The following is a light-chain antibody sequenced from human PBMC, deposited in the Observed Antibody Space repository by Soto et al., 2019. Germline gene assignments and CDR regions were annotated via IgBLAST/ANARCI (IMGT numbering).Light chain of an antibody. CDR1: SSDVGFYNF. Sequence: QSALTQPPSASGSPGQSLTISCTGTSSDVGFYNFVSWYQQRPGKAPKLVIYEVTKRPSGVPDRFSGSKSGSTASLTVSGLQADDEADYYCCSYTTSSSYVFGTGTKLTVL. CDR3: CSYTTSSSYV. V-gene: IGLV2-8*01. J-gene: IGLJ1*01. CDR2: EVT.